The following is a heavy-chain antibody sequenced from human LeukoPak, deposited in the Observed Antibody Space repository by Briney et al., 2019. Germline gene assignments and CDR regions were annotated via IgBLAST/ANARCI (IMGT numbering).Heavy chain of an antibody. J-gene: IGHJ6*02. CDR3: AREKGDYGGTAPDYFYHGMDV. CDR1: GFTVSSNY. D-gene: IGHD4-23*01. V-gene: IGHV3-53*01. Sequence: GGSLRLSCAASGFTVSSNYMSWVRQAPGKGLEWVAVIYSGGSTYYADSVKGRFTISRDNSKNTLYLQMNSLRAEDTAVYYCAREKGDYGGTAPDYFYHGMDVWGQGTTVTVSS. CDR2: IYSGGST.